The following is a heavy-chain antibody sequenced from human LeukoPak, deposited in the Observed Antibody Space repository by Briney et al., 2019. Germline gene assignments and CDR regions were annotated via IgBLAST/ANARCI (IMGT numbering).Heavy chain of an antibody. CDR3: AKETPVGGLWSGHQS. D-gene: IGHD3-3*01. V-gene: IGHV3-23*01. CDR1: GFIFSSYA. CDR2: IRGFGDSAYGGDGT. J-gene: IGHJ5*02. Sequence: GGSLRLSCAASGFIFSSYAMSWVRQAPGKGLEWVSAIRGFGDSAYGGDGTYYAESAKGRFTISRDNSNDMLFLQMNGLRAEDTATYYCAKETPVGGLWSGHQSWGRGTLVTVSS.